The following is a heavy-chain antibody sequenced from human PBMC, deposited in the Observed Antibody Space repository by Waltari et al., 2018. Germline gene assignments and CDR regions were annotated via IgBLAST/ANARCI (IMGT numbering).Heavy chain of an antibody. Sequence: QVQLVQSGAEVKKPGASVKVPCKVSGYTLTVLSMHWVRPAPGKGLEWMGGFDPEDGETIYAQKFQGRVTMTEDTSTDTAYMELSSLRSEDTAVYYCATGRHYYDSSGYYLPFDYWGQGTLVTVSS. CDR3: ATGRHYYDSSGYYLPFDY. J-gene: IGHJ4*02. CDR1: GYTLTVLS. D-gene: IGHD3-22*01. CDR2: FDPEDGET. V-gene: IGHV1-24*01.